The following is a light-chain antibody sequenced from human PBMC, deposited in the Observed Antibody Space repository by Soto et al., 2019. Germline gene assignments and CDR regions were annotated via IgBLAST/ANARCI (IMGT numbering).Light chain of an antibody. CDR2: TAS. V-gene: IGKV1-9*01. J-gene: IGKJ4*01. Sequence: DIQLTQSPSFLSASVGARVTITCRASQGISNYLAWYQQKAGKAPKLLIHTASTLQNGVPSRFSGSGSGTEFTLTISSLQPEDLATYYWQHRHSDPLTFGGGTNVEIK. CDR3: QHRHSDPLT. CDR1: QGISNY.